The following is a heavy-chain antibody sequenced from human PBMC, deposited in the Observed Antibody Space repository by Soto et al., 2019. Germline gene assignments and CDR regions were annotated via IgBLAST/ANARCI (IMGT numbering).Heavy chain of an antibody. V-gene: IGHV3-21*01. J-gene: IGHJ6*02. CDR1: GFTFSSYS. Sequence: GGSLRLSCAASGFTFSSYSMNWVRQAPGKGLEWVSSISSSSSYIYYADSVKGRLTISRDNAKNSLYLQMNSLRAEGTAVYYCASQERTTDHYYYYGMDVWGQGTTVTVS. D-gene: IGHD1-1*01. CDR2: ISSSSSYI. CDR3: ASQERTTDHYYYYGMDV.